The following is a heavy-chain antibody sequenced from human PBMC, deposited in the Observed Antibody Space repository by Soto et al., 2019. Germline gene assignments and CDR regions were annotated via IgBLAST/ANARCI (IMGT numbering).Heavy chain of an antibody. CDR2: IWYDGSNK. J-gene: IGHJ6*02. Sequence: QVQLVESGGGVVQPGRSLRLSCAASGFTFSSYGMHWVRQAPGKGLEWVAVIWYDGSNKYYADSVKGRFTISRDNSKNTLYLQMNSLRAEDTAVYYCARELGTSEDYGMDVWGQGTTVTVSS. CDR1: GFTFSSYG. V-gene: IGHV3-33*01. CDR3: ARELGTSEDYGMDV. D-gene: IGHD1-7*01.